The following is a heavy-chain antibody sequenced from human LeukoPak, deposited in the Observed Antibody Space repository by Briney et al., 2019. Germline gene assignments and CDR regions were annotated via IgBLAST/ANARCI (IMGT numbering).Heavy chain of an antibody. D-gene: IGHD6-6*01. CDR1: GYTFNTYG. J-gene: IGHJ4*02. CDR2: ISGYNGKT. V-gene: IGHV1-18*01. CDR3: ARDREYSSSWATLDYFDY. Sequence: ASVKVSCKASGYTFNTYGITWVRQAPGQGLEWMGWISGYNGKTKYAQKLQGRVTMTTDTSTSTAYMELRSLRSDDTAVYYCARDREYSSSWATLDYFDYWGQGTLVTVSS.